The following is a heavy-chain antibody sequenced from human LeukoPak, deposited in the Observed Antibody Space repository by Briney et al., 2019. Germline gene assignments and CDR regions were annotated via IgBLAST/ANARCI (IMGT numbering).Heavy chain of an antibody. V-gene: IGHV1-69*06. Sequence: SVKVSCKASGGTFSSYAISWVRQAPGQGLEWMGGIISIFGTANYAQKFQGRVTITADKSTSTAYMELSSLRSEDTTVYYCARDSGADIVVVPAASDYWGQGTLVTVSS. CDR3: ARDSGADIVVVPAASDY. CDR2: IISIFGTA. J-gene: IGHJ4*02. D-gene: IGHD2-2*01. CDR1: GGTFSSYA.